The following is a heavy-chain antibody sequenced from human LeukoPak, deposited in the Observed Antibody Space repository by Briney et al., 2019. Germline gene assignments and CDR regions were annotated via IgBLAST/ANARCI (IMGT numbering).Heavy chain of an antibody. CDR2: MNPNSGNT. V-gene: IGHV1-8*03. CDR3: ARAPLGLIVVVPAAIRERYYYYYYMDV. J-gene: IGHJ6*03. D-gene: IGHD2-2*02. CDR1: GYTFTSYD. Sequence: GASVKVSCKASGYTFTSYDINWVRQATGQGLEWMGWMNPNSGNTGYAQKFQGRVTITRNTSISTAYMELSSLRSEDTAMYYCARAPLGLIVVVPAAIRERYYYYYYMDVWGKGTTVTVSS.